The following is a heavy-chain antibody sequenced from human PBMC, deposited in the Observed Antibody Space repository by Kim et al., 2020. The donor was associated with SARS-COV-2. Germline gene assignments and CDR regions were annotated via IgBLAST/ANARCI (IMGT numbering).Heavy chain of an antibody. CDR1: GGFFSGHY. CDR2: VNHSGRT. D-gene: IGHD5-18*01. V-gene: IGHV4-34*01. Sequence: SETLSLTCTVYGGFFSGHYWTWIRQPPGKGLEWIGEVNHSGRTSYNPSLKSRVTMSEDTSKNQFSLKLNSVTAADTAVYYCARGLGGHRYGYDYWGQGTLVTVSS. J-gene: IGHJ4*02. CDR3: ARGLGGHRYGYDY.